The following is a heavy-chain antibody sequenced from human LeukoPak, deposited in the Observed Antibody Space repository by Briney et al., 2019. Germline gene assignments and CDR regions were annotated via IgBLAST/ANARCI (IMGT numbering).Heavy chain of an antibody. CDR3: ASLYIPSLLDRGYGDHEYFQH. D-gene: IGHD4-17*01. CDR1: GYTFTGYY. CDR2: INPNSGGT. J-gene: IGHJ1*01. Sequence: ASVKVSCKASGYTFTGYYMHWVRQAPGQGLEWMGWINPNSGGTNYAQKFQGRVTMTRDTSISTAYMELSSLRSEDTAVYYCASLYIPSLLDRGYGDHEYFQHWGQGTLVTVSS. V-gene: IGHV1-2*02.